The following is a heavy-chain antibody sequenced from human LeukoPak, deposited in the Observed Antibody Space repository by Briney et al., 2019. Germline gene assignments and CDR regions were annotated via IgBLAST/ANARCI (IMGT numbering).Heavy chain of an antibody. J-gene: IGHJ2*01. Sequence: ASVKVSCKASRYNFTSNAMHWVRQAPGQGLEWMGWINTNTGDPTYAQGFTGRFVFSLGTSVTTTYLQINSLKAEDTAVYYCAVGLNSRWPNWYFDLWGRGTLVTVSS. V-gene: IGHV7-4-1*02. CDR2: INTNTGDP. CDR3: AVGLNSRWPNWYFDL. D-gene: IGHD6-13*01. CDR1: RYNFTSNA.